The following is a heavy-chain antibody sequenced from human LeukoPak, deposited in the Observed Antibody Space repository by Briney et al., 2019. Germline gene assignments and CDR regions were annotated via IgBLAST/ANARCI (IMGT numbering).Heavy chain of an antibody. Sequence: GGSLRLSCAASGFTFSSYAMSWVRQAPGKGLEWVSSISASGGSTYYADSVKGRFTISRDNSKNTLYLQMNSLRAEDTAVYYCARDYVWDAFDIWGQGTMVTVSS. CDR2: ISASGGST. V-gene: IGHV3-23*01. J-gene: IGHJ3*02. CDR3: ARDYVWDAFDI. D-gene: IGHD2-8*01. CDR1: GFTFSSYA.